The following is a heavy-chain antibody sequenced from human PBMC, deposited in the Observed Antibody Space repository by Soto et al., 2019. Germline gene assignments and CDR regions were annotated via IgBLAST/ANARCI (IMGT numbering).Heavy chain of an antibody. D-gene: IGHD3-16*01. Sequence: GASVKVSCKASGGTFSSYAISWVRQAPGQGLEWMGGIIPIFGTANYAQKFQGRVTITADESTSTAYMELSSLRSEDTAVYYCASARRRLRLGGLLDPWGQGTLVTVSS. CDR3: ASARRRLRLGGLLDP. J-gene: IGHJ5*02. CDR1: GGTFSSYA. CDR2: IIPIFGTA. V-gene: IGHV1-69*13.